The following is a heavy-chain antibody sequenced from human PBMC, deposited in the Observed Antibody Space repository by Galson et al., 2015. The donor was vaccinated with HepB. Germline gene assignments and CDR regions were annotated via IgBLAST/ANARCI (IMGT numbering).Heavy chain of an antibody. CDR2: INWIDGTT. CDR3: AKGYGLFDS. V-gene: IGHV3-43*01. Sequence: SLRLSCAMSGLIIDDYTVHWVRQAPGKGLEWVCLINWIDGTTYYADSVKGRFTVSTDNSNNMLYLQMNSLRAEDAGLYFCAKGYGLFDSWGQGILVTVSP. J-gene: IGHJ5*01. D-gene: IGHD5-18*01. CDR1: GLIIDDYT.